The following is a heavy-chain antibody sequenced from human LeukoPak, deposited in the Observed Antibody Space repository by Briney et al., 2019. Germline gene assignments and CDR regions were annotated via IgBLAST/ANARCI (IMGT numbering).Heavy chain of an antibody. Sequence: SETLSLTCTVSGGSISSGGYYWSWIRQPPGKGLEWIGYIYHSGSTYYNPSLKSRVTISVDRSKNQFSLKLSSVTAADTAVYYCARDRVQDGSYEVYNWFDPWGQGTLVTVSS. CDR2: IYHSGST. CDR1: GGSISSGGYY. V-gene: IGHV4-30-2*01. CDR3: ARDRVQDGSYEVYNWFDP. D-gene: IGHD1-26*01. J-gene: IGHJ5*02.